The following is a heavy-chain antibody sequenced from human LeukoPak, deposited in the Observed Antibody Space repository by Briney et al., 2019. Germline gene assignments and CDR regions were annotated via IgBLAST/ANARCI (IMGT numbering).Heavy chain of an antibody. D-gene: IGHD3-22*01. CDR2: IYAGGST. CDR3: ARTNYDISGYYDYFDC. J-gene: IGHJ4*02. V-gene: IGHV4-4*07. CDR1: GGSISNYY. Sequence: PSETLSLTCIVSGGSISNYYWTWIRQPAGKGLEWIGRIYAGGSTNYNPSLKSRVTMSVDTSKNQFSLHLSSVTAADAAMYYCARTNYDISGYYDYFDCWGQGTLVTVSS.